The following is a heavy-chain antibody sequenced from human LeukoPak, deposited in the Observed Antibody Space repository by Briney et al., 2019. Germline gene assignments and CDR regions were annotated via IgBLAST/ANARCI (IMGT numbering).Heavy chain of an antibody. CDR2: ISGNGGST. Sequence: GGSLRLSCAASGSTFSSYAMSWVRQAPGKGLEWVSTISGNGGSTYYADSVKGRFTISRDNSKNTLYLQMNSLRAEDTAVYNCAKWRAPTNDYGHGLHIWGQGTMVTVSS. J-gene: IGHJ3*02. D-gene: IGHD4-17*01. V-gene: IGHV3-23*01. CDR1: GSTFSSYA. CDR3: AKWRAPTNDYGHGLHI.